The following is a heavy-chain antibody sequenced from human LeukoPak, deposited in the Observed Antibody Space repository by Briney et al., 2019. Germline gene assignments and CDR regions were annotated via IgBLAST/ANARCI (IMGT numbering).Heavy chain of an antibody. V-gene: IGHV3-30*04. CDR3: AELGITMIGGV. CDR1: GFTFRNYA. J-gene: IGHJ6*04. Sequence: PGGSLRLSCAASGFTFRNYAMHRVRQAPGKGLEWVAVISYDGANKHYADSVKGRFTISRDNAKNSLYLQMNSLRAEDTAVYYCAELGITMIGGVWGKGTTVTISS. D-gene: IGHD3-10*02. CDR2: ISYDGANK.